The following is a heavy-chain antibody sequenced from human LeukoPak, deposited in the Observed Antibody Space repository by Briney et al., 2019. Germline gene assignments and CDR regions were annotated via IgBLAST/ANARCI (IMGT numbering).Heavy chain of an antibody. CDR3: ARTRDGYNHDY. D-gene: IGHD5-24*01. Sequence: GASVKVSCKASGYTFTGYYMYWMRQAPGQGLEWMGWINPNSGGTNYAQKFQGRVTMTRDTSISTAYMELSRLRSDDTAVYYCARTRDGYNHDYWGQGTLVTVSS. CDR1: GYTFTGYY. CDR2: INPNSGGT. V-gene: IGHV1-2*02. J-gene: IGHJ4*02.